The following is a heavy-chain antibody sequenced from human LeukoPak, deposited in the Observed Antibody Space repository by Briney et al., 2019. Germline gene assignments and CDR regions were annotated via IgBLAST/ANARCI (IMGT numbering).Heavy chain of an antibody. CDR2: VYYSGTT. J-gene: IGHJ4*02. Sequence: SETLSLTCGVSGGSISSSTYYWGWIRQPPGKGLEWVGSVYYSGTTYYNPSLRSRVTISVDTSKNQFSLKLSSVTAADTAVYFCASLLASGWGRHFDCWGQGTLVTVSS. V-gene: IGHV4-39*01. CDR3: ASLLASGWGRHFDC. D-gene: IGHD6-19*01. CDR1: GGSISSSTYY.